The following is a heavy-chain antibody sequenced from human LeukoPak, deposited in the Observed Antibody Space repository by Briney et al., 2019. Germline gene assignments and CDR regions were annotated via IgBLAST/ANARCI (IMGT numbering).Heavy chain of an antibody. CDR1: GCSFTSYW. CDR3: ARLAVPAAMGGWFDP. J-gene: IGHJ5*02. D-gene: IGHD2-2*01. V-gene: IGHV5-51*01. CDR2: IYPGDSDT. Sequence: GESLKISCKGSGCSFTSYWIGWVRQMPGKGLEWMGIIYPGDSDTRYSPSFQGQVTISADKSISTAYLQWSSLKASDTAMYYCARLAVPAAMGGWFDPWGQGTLVTVSS.